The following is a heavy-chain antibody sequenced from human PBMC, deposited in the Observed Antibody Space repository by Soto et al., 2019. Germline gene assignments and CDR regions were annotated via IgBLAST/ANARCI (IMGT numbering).Heavy chain of an antibody. V-gene: IGHV1-2*02. J-gene: IGHJ4*02. D-gene: IGHD2-21*02. CDR1: GYSFTDYY. CDR3: AREVVTETTWGSFDS. Sequence: QVQLVQSGAEVKTPGASVTISCKASGYSFTDYYIHWVRQAPGQGLEWMGWINPASRGIKYAQKFQGRVTMTRDTSINTVYMDLRSLKSDDTAVYYCAREVVTETTWGSFDSWGQGTLVTVSS. CDR2: INPASRGI.